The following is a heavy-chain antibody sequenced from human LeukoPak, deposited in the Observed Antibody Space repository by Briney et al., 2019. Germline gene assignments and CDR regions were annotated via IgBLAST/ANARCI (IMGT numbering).Heavy chain of an antibody. CDR1: GFTFSSYE. V-gene: IGHV3-48*03. Sequence: GGTLRLSCAASGFTFSSYEMNWVRQAPGKGLEWVSYISSSGSTIYYADSVKGRFTISRDNAKNSLYLQMNSLRAEDTAVYYCAELGIIGGVWGKGTTVTISS. J-gene: IGHJ6*04. D-gene: IGHD3-16*01. CDR3: AELGIIGGV. CDR2: ISSSGSTI.